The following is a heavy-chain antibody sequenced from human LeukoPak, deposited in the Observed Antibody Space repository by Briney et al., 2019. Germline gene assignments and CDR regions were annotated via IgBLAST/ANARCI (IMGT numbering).Heavy chain of an antibody. Sequence: GGSLRLSCAASGFTFDDYAMHWVRQAPGKGLEWVSLISGDGGSTYYADSVKGRFTISRDYSKNSLYLQMNSLRTEDTALYYCAKDVGQAAAGTFYYYGMDVWGQGTMVTVSS. J-gene: IGHJ6*02. V-gene: IGHV3-43*02. CDR3: AKDVGQAAAGTFYYYGMDV. CDR1: GFTFDDYA. D-gene: IGHD6-13*01. CDR2: ISGDGGST.